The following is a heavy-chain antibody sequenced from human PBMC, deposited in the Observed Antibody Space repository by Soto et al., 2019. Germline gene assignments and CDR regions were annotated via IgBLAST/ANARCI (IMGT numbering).Heavy chain of an antibody. Sequence: SETLSLTCTVSVGSISSGDYYLSWIRQPPGKGLEWIGYIYYSWSTYYNPSLKSRVTISGDTSKNQFSLKLSSVTAADTAVYYCARATTPYCSSTSCPLAAFDIWGQGTMVTVSS. V-gene: IGHV4-30-4*01. CDR2: IYYSWST. CDR1: VGSISSGDYY. J-gene: IGHJ3*02. CDR3: ARATTPYCSSTSCPLAAFDI. D-gene: IGHD2-2*01.